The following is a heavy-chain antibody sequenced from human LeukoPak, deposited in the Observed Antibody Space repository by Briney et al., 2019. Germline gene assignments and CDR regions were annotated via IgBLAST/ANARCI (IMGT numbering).Heavy chain of an antibody. J-gene: IGHJ6*03. CDR1: GYTFTDYF. D-gene: IGHD5-12*01. CDR2: MNPNSGNI. CDR3: ARGQVDRLYYYYYMDV. V-gene: IGHV1-8*02. Sequence: ASVKVSCEASGYTFTDYFIHWVRQATGHGLEWMGWMNPNSGNIFYAQKFQGRLTMTRNTSISTAYMELSSLRSEDTAVYYCARGQVDRLYYYYYMDVWGKGTTVTVSS.